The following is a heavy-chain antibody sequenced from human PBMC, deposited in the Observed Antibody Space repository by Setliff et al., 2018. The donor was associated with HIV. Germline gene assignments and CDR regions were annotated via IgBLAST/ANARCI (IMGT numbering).Heavy chain of an antibody. CDR1: GYSISNGYY. D-gene: IGHD6-6*01. CDR3: ARRYRIAARPKWFDP. CDR2: IHQSGTA. V-gene: IGHV4-38-2*01. J-gene: IGHJ5*02. Sequence: PSETLSLTCALSGYSISNGYYWGWCRQPSGKGLEWIAIIHQSGTAHKRPSLKSRVTISVDTSKNQFSLKLSSVTASDTAVYYCARRYRIAARPKWFDPWGQGTLVTVSS.